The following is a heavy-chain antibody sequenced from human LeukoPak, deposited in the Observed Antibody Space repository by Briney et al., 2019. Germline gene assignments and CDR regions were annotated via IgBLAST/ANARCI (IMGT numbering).Heavy chain of an antibody. D-gene: IGHD2-15*01. CDR3: ARHCCSGPAKRVFDI. CDR1: GGSIISSDYH. CDR2: ISYSGNT. V-gene: IGHV4-39*01. J-gene: IGHJ3*02. Sequence: SETLSLTCTASGGSIISSDYHWGWVRQPPGKGLEWIGTISYSGNTDYNPSLRSRVTISVDTSNNQFSLRLGSVTAADTAVYHCARHCCSGPAKRVFDIWGQGTMVTVSS.